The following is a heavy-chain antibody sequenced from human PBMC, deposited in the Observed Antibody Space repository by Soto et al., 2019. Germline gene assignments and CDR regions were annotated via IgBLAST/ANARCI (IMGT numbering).Heavy chain of an antibody. Sequence: QVQLVQSGAEVKKPGSSVKVSCKASGGTFSSYAISWVRQAPGQGLEWMGGIIPIFGTANYAQKFQGRVTITADESTSTAYMELSSLRSEDTAVYYCARGDDSSGYYYGNYYYYGMDAWGQGTTVTVSS. D-gene: IGHD3-22*01. V-gene: IGHV1-69*01. CDR2: IIPIFGTA. CDR3: ARGDDSSGYYYGNYYYYGMDA. CDR1: GGTFSSYA. J-gene: IGHJ6*02.